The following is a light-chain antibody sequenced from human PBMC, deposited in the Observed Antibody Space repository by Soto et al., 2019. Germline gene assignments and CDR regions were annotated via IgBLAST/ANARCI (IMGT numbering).Light chain of an antibody. J-gene: IGKJ5*01. Sequence: DIQMTQYPCSVSASVGGIVTTTFWASQFVSTWLAWYQQNQGQAPKXXXDAXSVLERGGPSRFSGSGSATDFTLTISSVQPEDFANYRCQQANSVTITFGQGTRLEIK. CDR3: QQANSVTIT. CDR2: AXS. V-gene: IGKV1-12*01. CDR1: QFVSTW.